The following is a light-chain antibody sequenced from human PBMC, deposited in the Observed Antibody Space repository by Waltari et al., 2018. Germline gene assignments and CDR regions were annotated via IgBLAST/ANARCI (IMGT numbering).Light chain of an antibody. CDR2: AAS. V-gene: IGKV1-8*01. Sequence: AIRMTQSPSSLSALTGDNVTITCRASQSVSTYLAWYQQKPGKAPKLLIYAASTLQRGVPLRFSGSGSGTDFTLSISCLQSEDFATYYCQQYYDYQRSFGQGTKVEIK. CDR1: QSVSTY. J-gene: IGKJ1*01. CDR3: QQYYDYQRS.